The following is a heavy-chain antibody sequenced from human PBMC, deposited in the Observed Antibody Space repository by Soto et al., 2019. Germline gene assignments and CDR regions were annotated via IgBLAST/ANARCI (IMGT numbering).Heavy chain of an antibody. Sequence: QVQLQESGPGLVKPSETLSLTCTVSGGSISSYYWSWIRQPPGQGLEWIGYTYYSGSTNHNPSLKTRVPTSVATANNQSSLKLSSVTAADTAVYYCASRYGSCFDYWGQGTLVTVSS. V-gene: IGHV4-59*08. D-gene: IGHD5-18*01. CDR1: GGSISSYY. CDR2: TYYSGST. J-gene: IGHJ4*02. CDR3: ASRYGSCFDY.